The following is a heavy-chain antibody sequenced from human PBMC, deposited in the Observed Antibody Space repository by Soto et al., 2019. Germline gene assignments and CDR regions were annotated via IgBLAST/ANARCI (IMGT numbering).Heavy chain of an antibody. CDR2: IIPKLGSA. CDR1: GGGNLRDYR. J-gene: IGHJ4*02. D-gene: IGHD1-1*01. V-gene: IGHV1-69*01. CDR3: ARGGEVYNFGAVY. Sequence: QVQLVQSGAEMKKPGSSVQVSCKASGGGNLRDYRTTWVRQAPGQGLEWMGGIIPKLGSANYAQNFQGRVTITADESTGTVNLELRSLRSEDTAVYYCARGGEVYNFGAVYWGQGTPVTVSS.